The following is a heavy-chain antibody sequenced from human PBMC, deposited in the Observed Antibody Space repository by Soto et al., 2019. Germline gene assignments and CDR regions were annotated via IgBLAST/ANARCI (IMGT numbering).Heavy chain of an antibody. Sequence: SETLSLTCAVSGGSISSGGYSWSWIRQPPGKGLEWIGYIYHSGSTYYNPSLKSRVTISVDRSKNQFSLKLSSVTAADTAVYYCARGPHCSCGSCYSRRPGAFDIWGQGTMVTVSS. CDR2: IYHSGST. CDR3: ARGPHCSCGSCYSRRPGAFDI. V-gene: IGHV4-30-2*01. D-gene: IGHD2-15*01. CDR1: GGSISSGGYS. J-gene: IGHJ3*02.